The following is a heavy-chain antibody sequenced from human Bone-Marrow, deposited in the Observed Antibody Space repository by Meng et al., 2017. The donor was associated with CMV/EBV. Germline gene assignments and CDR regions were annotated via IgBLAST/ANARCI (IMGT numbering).Heavy chain of an antibody. CDR2: ISYDGSNK. CDR1: GFTFSSYA. Sequence: GESLKISCAASGFTFSSYAMHWVRQAPGKGLEWVAVISYDGSNKYYADSVKGRFTISRDNSKNTLYLQMNSLRAEDTAVYYCARDPYGDYYFDYWGQGTLVTVSS. D-gene: IGHD4-17*01. V-gene: IGHV3-30-3*01. J-gene: IGHJ4*02. CDR3: ARDPYGDYYFDY.